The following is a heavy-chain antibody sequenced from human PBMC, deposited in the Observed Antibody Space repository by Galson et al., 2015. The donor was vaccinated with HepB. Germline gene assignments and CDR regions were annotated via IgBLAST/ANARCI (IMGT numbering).Heavy chain of an antibody. CDR1: GYTFTSYA. V-gene: IGHV1-2*02. CDR3: ARCAPHSSGWYYHYYYYMDV. J-gene: IGHJ6*03. Sequence: SVKVSCKASGYTFTSYAMHWVRQAPGQGLEWMGWINPNSGGTNYAQKFQGRVTMTRDTSISTAYMELSRLRSDDTAVYYCARCAPHSSGWYYHYYYYMDVWGKGTTVTVSS. CDR2: INPNSGGT. D-gene: IGHD6-19*01.